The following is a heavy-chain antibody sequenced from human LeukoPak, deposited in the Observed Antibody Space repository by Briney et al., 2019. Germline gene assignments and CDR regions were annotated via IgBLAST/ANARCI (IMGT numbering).Heavy chain of an antibody. J-gene: IGHJ4*02. CDR3: ARLGTHCSSTSCYTKILFDY. V-gene: IGHV5-51*01. CDR2: IYPGDSDT. D-gene: IGHD2-2*02. CDR1: GYSFTSYW. Sequence: GESLKISCKGSGYSFTSYWIGWVRQMPGKGLEWMGIIYPGDSDTRYSPSFQGQVTISADKSISTAYLQWSSLKASDTAMYYCARLGTHCSSTSCYTKILFDYWGQGTLVTVSS.